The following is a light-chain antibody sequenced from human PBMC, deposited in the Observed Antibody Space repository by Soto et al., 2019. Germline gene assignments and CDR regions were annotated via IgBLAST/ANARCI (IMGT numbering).Light chain of an antibody. CDR1: SGHSSYA. J-gene: IGLJ2*01. V-gene: IGLV4-69*01. CDR3: QTWGTGIVV. CDR2: VNRDGSH. Sequence: QLVLTQSPSASASLGASVKLTCTLSSGHSSYAIAWHQQQPEKGPRYLMKVNRDGSHSKGDGIPDRCSGSSSGAERYLTISSLQSEDEADYYCQTWGTGIVVFGGGTKLTVL.